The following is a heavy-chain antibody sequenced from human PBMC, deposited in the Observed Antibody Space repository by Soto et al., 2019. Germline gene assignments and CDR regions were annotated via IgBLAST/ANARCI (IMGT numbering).Heavy chain of an antibody. V-gene: IGHV3-11*01. Sequence: PGGSLRLSCAASGFTFSYYYMSWIRQAPGKGLEWVSYISSSGSTIYYADSVKGRFTISRDNAKNSLYLQMNSLRAEDTAVYYCARDDRTAMAFFDYWGQGTLVTVSS. CDR2: ISSSGSTI. CDR1: GFTFSYYY. D-gene: IGHD5-18*01. CDR3: ARDDRTAMAFFDY. J-gene: IGHJ4*02.